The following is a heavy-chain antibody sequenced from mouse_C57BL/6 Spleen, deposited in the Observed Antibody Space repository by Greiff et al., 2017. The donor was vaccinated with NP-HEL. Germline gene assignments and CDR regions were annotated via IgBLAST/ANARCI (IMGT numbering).Heavy chain of an antibody. CDR1: GFTFSSYG. CDR3: ARHYGYDGDFDV. J-gene: IGHJ1*03. V-gene: IGHV5-6*01. Sequence: DVQLVESGGDLVKPGGSLKLSCAASGFTFSSYGMSWVRQTPDKRLEWVATISSGGSYTYYPDSVKGRFTISRDNAKNTLYLQMSSLKSEDTAMYYGARHYGYDGDFDVWGTGTTVTVSS. D-gene: IGHD2-2*01. CDR2: ISSGGSYT.